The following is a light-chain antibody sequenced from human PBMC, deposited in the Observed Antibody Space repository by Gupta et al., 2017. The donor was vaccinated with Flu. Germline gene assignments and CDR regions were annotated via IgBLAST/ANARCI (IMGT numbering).Light chain of an antibody. CDR1: NIGSET. V-gene: IGLV3-21*02. J-gene: IGLJ3*02. CDR3: QVWDTASDHGL. Sequence: SFILTQPPSVSVAPGQTASIACGGNNIGSETVHWYQQKPGQAPVLVLYDDDFRPSGIPERFAGSNAGNTATLNIRRVEAGDEADDYCQVWDTASDHGLFGAGTTLTVV. CDR2: DDD.